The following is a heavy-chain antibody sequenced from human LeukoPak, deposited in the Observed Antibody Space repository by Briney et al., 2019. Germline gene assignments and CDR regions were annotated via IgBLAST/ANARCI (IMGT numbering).Heavy chain of an antibody. J-gene: IGHJ4*02. D-gene: IGHD3-22*01. V-gene: IGHV3-23*01. CDR3: AKEEVGSYYYDSSGQIDY. CDR2: ISGSGGST. Sequence: PGGSLRLSCAASGSTFSSYAMSWVRQAPGKGLEWVSAISGSGGSTYYADSVKGRFTISRDNSKNTLYLQMNSLRAEDTAVYYCAKEEVGSYYYDSSGQIDYWGQGTLVTVSS. CDR1: GSTFSSYA.